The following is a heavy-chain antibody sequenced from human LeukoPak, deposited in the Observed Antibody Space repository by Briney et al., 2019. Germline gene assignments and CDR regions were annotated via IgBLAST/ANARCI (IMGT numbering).Heavy chain of an antibody. V-gene: IGHV1-69*04. D-gene: IGHD2-2*02. CDR3: ARADPISPGLFDF. CDR2: IIPILGRP. Sequence: GASVKVSCKASGDTFSSDDISWVRQAPGQGLEWMGRIIPILGRPTYVQKFQGRVTFTADKVTSTAYMELRSLISDDTAVYCCARADPISPGLFDFWGQGTLVTVS. J-gene: IGHJ4*02. CDR1: GDTFSSDD.